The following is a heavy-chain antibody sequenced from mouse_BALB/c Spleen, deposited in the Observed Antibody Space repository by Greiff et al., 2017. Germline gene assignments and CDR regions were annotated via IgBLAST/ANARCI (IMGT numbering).Heavy chain of an antibody. Sequence: EVKVEESGGGLVQPGGSMKLSCVASGFTFSNYWMNWVRQSPEKGLEWVAEIRLKSNNYATHYAESVKGRFTISRDDSKSSVYLQMNNLRAEDTGIYYCTRRSGYDEKYYAMDYWGQGTSVTVSS. J-gene: IGHJ4*01. V-gene: IGHV6-6*02. CDR2: IRLKSNNYAT. D-gene: IGHD2-2*01. CDR1: GFTFSNYW. CDR3: TRRSGYDEKYYAMDY.